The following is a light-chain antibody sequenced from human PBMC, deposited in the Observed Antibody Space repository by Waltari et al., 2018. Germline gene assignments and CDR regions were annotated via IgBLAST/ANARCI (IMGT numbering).Light chain of an antibody. CDR2: EVS. Sequence: QSALTQPPSASGSPGQSVTISCTGTSSDVGGYNYVSWYQQHPGKAPKLMIYEVSKRPSGVPDRFPGSKSGNTASLTVSGLQAEDEAVYYCSSYAGSNNPGLFGTGTKVTVL. CDR1: SSDVGGYNY. CDR3: SSYAGSNNPGL. V-gene: IGLV2-8*01. J-gene: IGLJ1*01.